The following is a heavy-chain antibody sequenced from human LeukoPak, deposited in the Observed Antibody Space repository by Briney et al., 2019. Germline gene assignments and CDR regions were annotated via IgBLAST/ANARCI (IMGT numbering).Heavy chain of an antibody. D-gene: IGHD3-22*01. J-gene: IGHJ3*02. CDR1: GYTFTSYY. CDR3: ARRKKYYYDSSGYYGDAFDI. CDR2: INPSGGST. V-gene: IGHV1-46*01. Sequence: ASVKVSCKASGYTFTSYYMHWVRQAPGQGLEWMGIINPSGGSTSYAQKFQGRVTMTRDMSTSTVYMELSSLRSEDTAVYYCARRKKYYYDSSGYYGDAFDIWGQGTMVTVSS.